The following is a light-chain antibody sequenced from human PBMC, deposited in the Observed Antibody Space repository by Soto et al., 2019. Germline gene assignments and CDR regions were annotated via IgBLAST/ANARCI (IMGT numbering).Light chain of an antibody. Sequence: ENVLTQSPGTLFLSPGERATLSCRASQSVTSSYLAWYQQKPGQAPSLLIYATSSRAIGIPDRFSGSGSGTDFTLTISRLEPEDFAVYYCQQYDSSHVTFGGGTKVEIK. CDR1: QSVTSSY. CDR2: ATS. J-gene: IGKJ4*01. V-gene: IGKV3-20*01. CDR3: QQYDSSHVT.